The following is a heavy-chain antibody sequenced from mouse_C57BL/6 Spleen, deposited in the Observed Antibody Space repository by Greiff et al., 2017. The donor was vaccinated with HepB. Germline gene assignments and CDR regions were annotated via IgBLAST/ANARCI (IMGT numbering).Heavy chain of an antibody. D-gene: IGHD1-1*02. CDR3: ARQGVAYYYAMDY. CDR1: GFTFSSYG. Sequence: EVQRVESGGDLVKPGGSLKLSCAASGFTFSSYGMSWVRQTPDKRLEWVATISSGGSYTYYPDSVKGRFTISRDNAKNTLYLQMSSLKSEDTAMYYCARQGVAYYYAMDYWGQGTSVTVSS. J-gene: IGHJ4*01. CDR2: ISSGGSYT. V-gene: IGHV5-6*01.